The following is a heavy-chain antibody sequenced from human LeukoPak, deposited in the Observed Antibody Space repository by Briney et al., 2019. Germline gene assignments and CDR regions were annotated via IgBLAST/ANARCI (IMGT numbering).Heavy chain of an antibody. D-gene: IGHD3-10*01. J-gene: IGHJ6*03. Sequence: SETLSLTCTVSGGSISSYYWSWIRQPAGKGLEWIGRIHTSGSTNYNPSLKSRVTMSVDTSKNQFSLKLSSVTAADTAVYYCARDLGYYGSGSYSTYYYYMDVWGKGTTVTVSS. CDR1: GGSISSYY. CDR2: IHTSGST. V-gene: IGHV4-4*07. CDR3: ARDLGYYGSGSYSTYYYYMDV.